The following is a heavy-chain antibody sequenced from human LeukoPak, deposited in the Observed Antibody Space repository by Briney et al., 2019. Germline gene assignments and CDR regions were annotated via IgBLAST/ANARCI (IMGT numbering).Heavy chain of an antibody. CDR2: ISSSGSTI. CDR1: GFTFSSYE. CDR3: AREYSSGWPGAIDY. V-gene: IGHV3-48*03. J-gene: IGHJ4*02. D-gene: IGHD6-19*01. Sequence: GGSLRLSCAASGFTFSSYEMNWVRQAPGKGLEWVSYISSSGSTIYYADSVKGRFTISRDNAKNSLYLQMNSLRAEDTAVYYCAREYSSGWPGAIDYWGQGTLVTVSS.